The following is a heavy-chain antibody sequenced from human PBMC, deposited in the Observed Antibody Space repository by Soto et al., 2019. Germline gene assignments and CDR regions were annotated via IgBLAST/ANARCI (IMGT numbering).Heavy chain of an antibody. Sequence: QVQLQQWGAGPLRPLETLSLTCGVSGGSFSGYYWAWIRQSPGKGLEWIGEINARGSINYNPSLKSRVSISVDTSKNHYSLNLRSVTAADTAVYYCARESHDMLTGPPWVWYFDLWGRGTLVTVSS. D-gene: IGHD3-9*01. CDR1: GGSFSGYY. V-gene: IGHV4-34*01. CDR2: INARGSI. CDR3: ARESHDMLTGPPWVWYFDL. J-gene: IGHJ2*01.